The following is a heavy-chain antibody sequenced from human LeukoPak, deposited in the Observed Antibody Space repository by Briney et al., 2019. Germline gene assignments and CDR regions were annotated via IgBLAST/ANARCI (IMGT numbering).Heavy chain of an antibody. CDR1: GGSISSYY. CDR3: AREGNNI. J-gene: IGHJ3*02. Sequence: SETLSLTCTVSGGSISSYYWSWIRQPPGKGLEWIGYIYYSGSTYYNPSLKSRVTISVDTSKNQFSLKLSSVTAADTAVYYCAREGNNIWGQGTMVTVSS. V-gene: IGHV4-59*12. D-gene: IGHD1-14*01. CDR2: IYYSGST.